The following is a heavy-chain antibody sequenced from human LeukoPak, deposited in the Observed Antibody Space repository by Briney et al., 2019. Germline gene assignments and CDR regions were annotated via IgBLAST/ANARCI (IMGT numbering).Heavy chain of an antibody. CDR1: GYSISSGYY. CDR2: IYHSGST. Sequence: SETLSLTCTVSGYSISSGYYWGWIRQPPGKGLEWIGSIYHSGSTYYNPSPKSRVTISVDTSKNQFSLKLSSVTAADTAVYYCARDGDSGYDCLFDYWGQGTLVTVSS. V-gene: IGHV4-38-2*02. CDR3: ARDGDSGYDCLFDY. D-gene: IGHD5-12*01. J-gene: IGHJ4*02.